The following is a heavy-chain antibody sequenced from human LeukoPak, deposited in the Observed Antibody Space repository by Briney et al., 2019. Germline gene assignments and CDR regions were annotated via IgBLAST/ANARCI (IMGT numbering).Heavy chain of an antibody. D-gene: IGHD1-7*01. CDR3: AKGGTGTNDY. CDR1: GFTVSSNY. CDR2: ISGSGGST. V-gene: IGHV3-23*01. J-gene: IGHJ4*02. Sequence: PGGSLRLSCAASGFTVSSNYMSWVRQAPGKGLEWVSAISGSGGSTYYADSVKGRFTISRDNSKNTLYLQMNSLRAEDTAVYYCAKGGTGTNDYWGQGTLVTVSS.